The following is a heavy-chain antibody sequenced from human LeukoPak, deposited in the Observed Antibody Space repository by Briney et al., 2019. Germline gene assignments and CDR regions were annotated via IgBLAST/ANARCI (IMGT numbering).Heavy chain of an antibody. V-gene: IGHV1-69*04. Sequence: SVKVSCKASGGTFSSYAISWVRQAPGQGLEWMGRIIPILGIANYAQKFKGRVTITADKSTSTAYMELSSLRSEDTAVYYCAREPGYCSGGSCYYYYYGMDVWGQGTTVTVSS. CDR2: IIPILGIA. CDR1: GGTFSSYA. CDR3: AREPGYCSGGSCYYYYYGMDV. J-gene: IGHJ6*02. D-gene: IGHD2-15*01.